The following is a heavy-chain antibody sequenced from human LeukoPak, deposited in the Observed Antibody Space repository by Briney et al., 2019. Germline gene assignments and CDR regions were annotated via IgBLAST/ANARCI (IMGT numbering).Heavy chain of an antibody. CDR1: GGSISSGDYY. CDR2: IYYSGST. Sequence: SETLTLTCTVSGGSISSGDYYWSWIRQPPGKGLEWIGYIYYSGSTYYNPSLKSRVTISVDTSKNQFSLKLSSVTAADTAVYYCARVSEITVVKSMYFDYWGQGTLVTVSS. V-gene: IGHV4-30-4*02. CDR3: ARVSEITVVKSMYFDY. D-gene: IGHD4-23*01. J-gene: IGHJ4*02.